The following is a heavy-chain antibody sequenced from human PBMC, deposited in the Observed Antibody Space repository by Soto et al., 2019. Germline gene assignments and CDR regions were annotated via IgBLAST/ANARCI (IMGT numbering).Heavy chain of an antibody. CDR1: GFTFSSYS. J-gene: IGHJ6*03. CDR3: ARVCGYYYYYMDV. V-gene: IGHV3-21*01. Sequence: EVQLVESGGGLVKPGGSLRLSCAASGFTFSSYSMNWVRQAPGKGLEWVSSISSSSSYIYYADSVKGRFTISRDNAKNSLYLQLNSLRAEDTAVYYCARVCGYYYYYMDVWVKGTTVTVSS. D-gene: IGHD2-21*01. CDR2: ISSSSSYI.